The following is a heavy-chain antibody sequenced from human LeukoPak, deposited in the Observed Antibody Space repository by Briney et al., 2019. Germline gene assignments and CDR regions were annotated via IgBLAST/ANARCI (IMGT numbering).Heavy chain of an antibody. CDR3: ARELHKFRWHYYDSSGYYLVIWFDP. J-gene: IGHJ5*02. D-gene: IGHD3-22*01. CDR2: IYYSGST. Sequence: SETLSLTCTVSGYSISSGYYWGWIRQPPGKGLEWIGSIYYSGSTHYNPSLKSRVTISVDTSKNQFSLKLSSVTAADTAVYYCARELHKFRWHYYDSSGYYLVIWFDPWGQGTPVTVSS. CDR1: GYSISSGYY. V-gene: IGHV4-38-2*02.